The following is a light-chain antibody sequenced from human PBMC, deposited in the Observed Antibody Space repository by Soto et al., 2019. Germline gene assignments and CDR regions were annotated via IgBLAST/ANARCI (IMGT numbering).Light chain of an antibody. CDR2: DND. CDR3: GTWDTSLGAVV. Sequence: QAVLTQPPSVSAAPGQKVTISCSGSSSNIGSKFVSWYQQFPGTAPKLLIFDNDKRPSGSPDRFSGSKSGTSATLDITGLQTGDEADYYCGTWDTSLGAVVFGGGTKVTVL. J-gene: IGLJ2*01. V-gene: IGLV1-51*01. CDR1: SSNIGSKF.